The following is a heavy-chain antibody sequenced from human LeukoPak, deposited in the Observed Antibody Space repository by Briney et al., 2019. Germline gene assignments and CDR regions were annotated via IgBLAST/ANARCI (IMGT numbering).Heavy chain of an antibody. J-gene: IGHJ5*02. Sequence: SETLSLTCTVSGGSISSSSYYWGWIRQPPGKGLEWIGSIYYSGSTYYNPSLKSRVTISVDTSTKQFSLKLSSVTAADTAVYYCASSYCSGGSCYEYPNWFDPWGQGTLVTVSS. CDR1: GGSISSSSYY. V-gene: IGHV4-39*01. CDR3: ASSYCSGGSCYEYPNWFDP. D-gene: IGHD2-15*01. CDR2: IYYSGST.